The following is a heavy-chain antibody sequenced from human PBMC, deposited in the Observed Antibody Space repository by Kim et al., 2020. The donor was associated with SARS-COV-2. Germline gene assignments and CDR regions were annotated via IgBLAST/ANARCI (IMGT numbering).Heavy chain of an antibody. CDR1: GFTFSSYG. CDR2: ISYDGSNK. D-gene: IGHD2-2*01. Sequence: LSLTCAASGFTFSSYGMHWVRQAPGKGLEWVAVISYDGSNKYYADSVKGRFTISRDNSKNTLYLQMNSLRAEDTAVYYCARGERYCSSTSCYGSIDYWGQGTLVTVSS. J-gene: IGHJ4*02. CDR3: ARGERYCSSTSCYGSIDY. V-gene: IGHV3-33*05.